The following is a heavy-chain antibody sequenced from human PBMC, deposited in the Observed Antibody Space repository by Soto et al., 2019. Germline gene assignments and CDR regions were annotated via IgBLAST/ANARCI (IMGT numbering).Heavy chain of an antibody. CDR2: MYFGGSF. J-gene: IGHJ5*02. CDR1: GAAVSTGY. D-gene: IGHD3-22*01. Sequence: AETLSLTCTVSGAAVSTGYWSWIRQPPGKGLEWIGFMYFGGSFNYNPSLTSRATISVETSKNQFSMKMTSVTAADTAVYYCARSYYDSTGFAVDPWGQGTLVTVSS. V-gene: IGHV4-59*02. CDR3: ARSYYDSTGFAVDP.